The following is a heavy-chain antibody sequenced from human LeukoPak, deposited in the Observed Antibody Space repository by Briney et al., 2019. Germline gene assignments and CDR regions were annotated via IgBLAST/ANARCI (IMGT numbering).Heavy chain of an antibody. J-gene: IGHJ4*02. V-gene: IGHV3-21*01. Sequence: GGSLRLSCAASGFTFSSYSMNWVRQAPGKGLEWVSSISGSGTYIYYADSVKGRFTISRDNAENSLYLQMNSLSAEDTAVYYCVRDLPCTGGSCYSTPDDYWGQGTLVTVSS. CDR1: GFTFSSYS. D-gene: IGHD2-15*01. CDR2: ISGSGTYI. CDR3: VRDLPCTGGSCYSTPDDY.